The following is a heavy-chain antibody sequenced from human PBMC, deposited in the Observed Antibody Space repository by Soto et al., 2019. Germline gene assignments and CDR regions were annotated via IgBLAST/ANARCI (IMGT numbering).Heavy chain of an antibody. CDR3: ARDPGRAVALD. D-gene: IGHD6-19*01. CDR2: IYHNGNT. CDR1: GGSISGSSW. V-gene: IGHV4-4*02. Sequence: QVQLQESGPGLVKPWGTLSLTCAVSGGSISGSSWWSWIRQSPGKGLEWIGEIYHNGNTNYNPSLLSRVPISVDTSKNQFSLEIYSVTASDTAIYYCARDPGRAVALDWGEGTLVTVSS. J-gene: IGHJ4*02.